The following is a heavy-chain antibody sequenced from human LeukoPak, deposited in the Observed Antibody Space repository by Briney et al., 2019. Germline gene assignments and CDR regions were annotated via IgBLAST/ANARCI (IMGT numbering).Heavy chain of an antibody. D-gene: IGHD1-26*01. Sequence: ASVKVSCKASGGTFSSYAISWVRQAPGQGLEWMGRIIPILGIANYAQKFQGRVTITADKSTSTAYMELSSLRSEDTAVYYCARAFAYSGSYYNFDYWGQGTLVTVSS. CDR3: ARAFAYSGSYYNFDY. V-gene: IGHV1-69*04. CDR2: IIPILGIA. J-gene: IGHJ4*02. CDR1: GGTFSSYA.